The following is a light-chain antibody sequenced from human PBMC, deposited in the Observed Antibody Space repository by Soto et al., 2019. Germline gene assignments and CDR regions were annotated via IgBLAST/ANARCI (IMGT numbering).Light chain of an antibody. CDR3: QQYHSTPWT. CDR2: WAS. V-gene: IGKV4-1*01. CDR1: QSVLYTSNNRNY. Sequence: DIVLTQSPDSLAVSLGERATINCKSNQSVLYTSNNRNYLAWYQQKSGQPPKLLVYWASARKSGVPDRFSGSGSGTDCTLTVSSLQPEDAAIYYCQQYHSTPWTFGQGTKVEIK. J-gene: IGKJ1*01.